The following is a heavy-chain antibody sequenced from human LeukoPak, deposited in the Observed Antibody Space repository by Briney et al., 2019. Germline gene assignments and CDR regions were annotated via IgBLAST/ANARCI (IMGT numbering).Heavy chain of an antibody. D-gene: IGHD3-9*01. CDR2: IYPGDSDT. CDR3: ARHDILTGYYTIDFDY. Sequence: ESLKISCKGSGYSFTSYWIGWVRQMPGKGLEWMGIIYPGDSDTRYSPSFQGQVTISADKSISTAYLQWSSLKASDTAMYYCARHDILTGYYTIDFDYWGQGTQVTVSS. J-gene: IGHJ4*02. CDR1: GYSFTSYW. V-gene: IGHV5-51*01.